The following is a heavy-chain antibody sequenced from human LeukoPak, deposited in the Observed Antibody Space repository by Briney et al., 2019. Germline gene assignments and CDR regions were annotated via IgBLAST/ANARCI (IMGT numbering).Heavy chain of an antibody. CDR1: GFTFSSYW. D-gene: IGHD5-12*01. CDR2: IKEDGSEE. V-gene: IGHV3-7*01. J-gene: IGHJ4*02. Sequence: PGGSLRLSCAASGFTFSSYWMSWVRQAPGKGLEWVAKIKEDGSEEYYVDSVKGRFSISRDNAKNSLYLQMNSLRAEDTAVYYCARDGGYSGYDADCWGQGTLVTVSS. CDR3: ARDGGYSGYDADC.